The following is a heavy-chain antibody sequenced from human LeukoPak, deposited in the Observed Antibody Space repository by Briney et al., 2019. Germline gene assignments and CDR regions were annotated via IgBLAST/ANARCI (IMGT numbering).Heavy chain of an antibody. CDR3: SRDPHREGYFDY. CDR2: IYSSGTA. J-gene: IGHJ4*02. V-gene: IGHV4-4*07. CDR1: GFTFSRYA. Sequence: GSLRLSCTASGFTFSRYAMNWVRQAPGKGLEWIGRIYSSGTANDNPSLTSRVTMSVDMSKNQFSLKLTSVTAADTAVYYCSRDPHREGYFDYWGQGTLVTVSS.